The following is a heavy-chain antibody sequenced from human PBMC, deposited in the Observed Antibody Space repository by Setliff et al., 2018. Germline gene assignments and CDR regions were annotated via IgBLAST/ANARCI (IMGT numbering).Heavy chain of an antibody. CDR1: GFTFSSYG. CDR3: ASQEPLYSSGWYYFDY. V-gene: IGHV4-34*01. Sequence: GSLRLSCAASGFTFSSYGMHWIRQPPGKGLEWIGEINHSGSTNYNPSLKSRVTISVDTSKNQFSLKLRSVTAADTAVYYCASQEPLYSSGWYYFDYWGQGTLVTVSS. J-gene: IGHJ4*02. CDR2: INHSGST. D-gene: IGHD6-19*01.